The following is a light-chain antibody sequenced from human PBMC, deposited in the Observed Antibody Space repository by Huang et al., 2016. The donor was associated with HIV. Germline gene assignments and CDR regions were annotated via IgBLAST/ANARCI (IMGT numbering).Light chain of an antibody. CDR3: LQDYNYPST. Sequence: AIQMTQSPSSLSASVGDRVTITCRASQDIRNDLGWYQQRPGKVPRLLIYAAFNLQSGVPSRFSGSGSGTDFTLTISDLRPEDLATYYCLQDYNYPSTFGLGTKLEL. J-gene: IGKJ2*01. V-gene: IGKV1-6*01. CDR2: AAF. CDR1: QDIRND.